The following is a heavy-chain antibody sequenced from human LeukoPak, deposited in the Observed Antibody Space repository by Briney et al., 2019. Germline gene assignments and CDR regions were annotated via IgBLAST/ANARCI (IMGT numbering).Heavy chain of an antibody. CDR1: GGSISSGGYY. J-gene: IGHJ4*02. CDR2: IYYSGST. D-gene: IGHD3-22*01. V-gene: IGHV4-31*03. Sequence: SETLSLTCTVSGGSISSGGYYWSWIRQHPGKGLEWIGYIYYSGSTYYYPSLKSRVTISVDTSKNQFSLKLSSVTAADTAVYYCARAQYYYVSSGYYPYYFDYWGQGTLVTVSS. CDR3: ARAQYYYVSSGYYPYYFDY.